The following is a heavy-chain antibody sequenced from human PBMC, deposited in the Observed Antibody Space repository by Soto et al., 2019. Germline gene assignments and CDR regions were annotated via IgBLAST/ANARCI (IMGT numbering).Heavy chain of an antibody. CDR1: TFTFTSSA. J-gene: IGHJ4*02. D-gene: IGHD1-26*01. V-gene: IGHV1-58*01. Sequence: QMQLVQSGPEVKKPGTSVKVSCKASTFTFTSSAVQWVRQARGQRLEWIGWIVVGSGNTKYAQNFQERVTISRGLSSGPAYLELRSLRSEDTAMYYRATHREGANFYFDFCGPGPLLTLSS. CDR2: IVVGSGNT. CDR3: ATHREGANFYFDF.